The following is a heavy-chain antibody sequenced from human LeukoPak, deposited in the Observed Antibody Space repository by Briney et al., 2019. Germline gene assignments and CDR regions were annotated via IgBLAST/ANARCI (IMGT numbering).Heavy chain of an antibody. CDR2: IKQDGSEK. D-gene: IGHD3-9*01. Sequence: GGSLRLSCAASGFTFSSYWMSWVRQAPGKGLEWVAHIKQDGSEKYYVDSVKGRFTITRDNAKNSLYLQMNSLRAEDTAVYYCARDDVLRYFDWLPHLDYWGQGTLVTVSS. CDR3: ARDDVLRYFDWLPHLDY. V-gene: IGHV3-7*01. J-gene: IGHJ4*02. CDR1: GFTFSSYW.